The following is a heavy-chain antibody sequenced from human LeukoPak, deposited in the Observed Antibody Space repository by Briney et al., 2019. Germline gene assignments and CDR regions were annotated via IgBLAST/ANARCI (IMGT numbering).Heavy chain of an antibody. CDR2: ICPGDSDT. J-gene: IGHJ4*02. D-gene: IGHD3-10*01. CDR3: VRHGGPYYYGSGTYRSGYFDY. Sequence: PGESLKISCKGSGSSFTNKWIGWVRQMPGKGLECMGIICPGDSDTRYSPSFQGQVTISVDKSITTAYLQWSSLKASDTAIYYCVRHGGPYYYGSGTYRSGYFDYWGQGTLVTVSS. V-gene: IGHV5-51*01. CDR1: GSSFTNKW.